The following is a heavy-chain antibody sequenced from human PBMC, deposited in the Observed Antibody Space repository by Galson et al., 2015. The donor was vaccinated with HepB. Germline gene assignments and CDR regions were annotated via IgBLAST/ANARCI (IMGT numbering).Heavy chain of an antibody. D-gene: IGHD6-19*01. CDR1: GFTFSIYA. V-gene: IGHV3-23*03. Sequence: SLRLSCAASGFTFSIYAMSWVRQAPGKGLEWVSIIYSGGSTYYADSVKGRFTISRDNSKNTVSLQMDSLRAEDTAVYYCAKGDRSSGWYWGQGTLVTVSS. J-gene: IGHJ4*02. CDR3: AKGDRSSGWY. CDR2: IYSGGST.